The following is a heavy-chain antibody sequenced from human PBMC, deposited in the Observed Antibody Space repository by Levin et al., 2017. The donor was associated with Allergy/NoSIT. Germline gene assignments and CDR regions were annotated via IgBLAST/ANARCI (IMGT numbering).Heavy chain of an antibody. D-gene: IGHD2-2*01. CDR3: AKDLSSSRGGNYGDS. CDR1: GFNFRNYA. J-gene: IGHJ4*02. Sequence: GGSLRLSCTASGFNFRNYAMSWVRQVPVKGLEWISGISGSGDTANYADSGRGRFSVSRDNSKNELYLFMHNLRADDTARYYCAKDLSSSRGGNYGDSWGQGVVVTVSS. V-gene: IGHV3-23*01. CDR2: ISGSGDTA.